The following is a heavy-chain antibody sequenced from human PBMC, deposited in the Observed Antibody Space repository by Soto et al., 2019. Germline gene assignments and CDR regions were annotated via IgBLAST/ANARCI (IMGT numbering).Heavy chain of an antibody. CDR1: GFTFSTYG. Sequence: QVQLVESGGGVVQSGRSLRLSCAASGFTFSTYGMYWVRQAPGKGLEWVALISYDGRNQYYADSVKGRFTISRDNPKNTLYLQMNSLRAEDTALYYCAKDRLRIAIRPVYGMDVWGQGTTVTVSS. J-gene: IGHJ6*02. CDR2: ISYDGRNQ. D-gene: IGHD6-6*01. V-gene: IGHV3-30*18. CDR3: AKDRLRIAIRPVYGMDV.